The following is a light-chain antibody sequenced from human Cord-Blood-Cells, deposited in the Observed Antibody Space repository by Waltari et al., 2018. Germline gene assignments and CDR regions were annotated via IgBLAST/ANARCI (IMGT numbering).Light chain of an antibody. Sequence: QSALTQPASVSGSPGQSITISCTATSSDVGGYNYVSWYQQHPGKAPKLIIYDVSKRPSGVSNRFSGSKSGNTASLTISGLQAEDEADYYCSSYTSSSAYVFGTGTKVTVL. V-gene: IGLV2-14*01. CDR1: SSDVGGYNY. CDR2: DVS. CDR3: SSYTSSSAYV. J-gene: IGLJ1*01.